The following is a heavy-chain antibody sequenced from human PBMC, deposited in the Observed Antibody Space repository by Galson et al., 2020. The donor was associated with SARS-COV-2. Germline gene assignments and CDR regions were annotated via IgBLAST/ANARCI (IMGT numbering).Heavy chain of an antibody. CDR3: AGGGGVRNCGGDCYARSPFDY. V-gene: IGHV4-59*13. CDR1: GGSISSYY. D-gene: IGHD2-21*02. J-gene: IGHJ4*02. Sequence: SETLSLTCTVSGGSISSYYWSWIRQPPGKGLEWIGYIYYSGSTNYNPSLKSRVTISVDTSKNQFSLKLSSVTAADTAVDYCAGGGGVRNCGGDCYARSPFDYWGQGTLVTVCS. CDR2: IYYSGST.